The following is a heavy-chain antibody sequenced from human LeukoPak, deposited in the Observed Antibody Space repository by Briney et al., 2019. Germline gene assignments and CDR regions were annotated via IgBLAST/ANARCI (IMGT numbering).Heavy chain of an antibody. D-gene: IGHD3-3*01. J-gene: IGHJ4*02. Sequence: ASVKVSCKASGGTFSSYAISWVRQAPGQGLEWMGGIIPIFGTANYAQKFQGGVTITTDESTSTAYMELSSLRSEDTAVYYCARGYYDFWSGRKEHYYFDYWGQGTLVTVSS. CDR1: GGTFSSYA. CDR2: IIPIFGTA. V-gene: IGHV1-69*05. CDR3: ARGYYDFWSGRKEHYYFDY.